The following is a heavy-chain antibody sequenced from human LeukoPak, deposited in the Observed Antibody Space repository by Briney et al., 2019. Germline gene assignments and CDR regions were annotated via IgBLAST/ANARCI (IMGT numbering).Heavy chain of an antibody. V-gene: IGHV1-18*01. J-gene: IGHJ6*02. CDR2: ISAYNGNT. CDR3: ARDFYYGSGSSTGMDV. CDR1: GYTFTSYG. D-gene: IGHD3-10*01. Sequence: APVKVSCKASGYTFTSYGTSWVRQAPGQGLEWMGWISAYNGNTNYAQKLQGRVTMTTDTSTSTAYMELRSLRSDDTAVYYCARDFYYGSGSSTGMDVWGQGTTVTVSS.